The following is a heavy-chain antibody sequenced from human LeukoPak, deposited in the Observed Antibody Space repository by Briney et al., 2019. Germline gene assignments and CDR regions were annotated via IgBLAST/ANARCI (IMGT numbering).Heavy chain of an antibody. J-gene: IGHJ4*02. V-gene: IGHV4-34*01. CDR2: INHSGST. CDR1: GGSFSGYY. Sequence: PSETLSLTCAVYGGSFSGYYWSWIRQPPGKGLEWIGEINHSGSTNYNPSLKSGVTISVNTSKNQFSLKLSSVTAADTAVYYCARGAHYYDSSGYLGYWGQGTLVTVSS. D-gene: IGHD3-22*01. CDR3: ARGAHYYDSSGYLGY.